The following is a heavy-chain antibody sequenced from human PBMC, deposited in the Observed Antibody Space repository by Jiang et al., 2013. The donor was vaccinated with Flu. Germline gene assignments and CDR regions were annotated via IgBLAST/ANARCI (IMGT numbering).Heavy chain of an antibody. D-gene: IGHD6-6*01. V-gene: IGHV6-1*01. CDR3: ARSIEYGSWGYMAARRGRDFDY. CDR2: TYYRSKWYN. CDR1: GDSVSSNSAA. Sequence: SQTLSLTCAISGDSVSSNSAAWNWIRQSPSRGLEWLGRTYYRSKWYNDYAVSVKSRITINPDTSKNQFSLQLNSVTPEDTAVYYCARSIEYGSWGYMAARRGRDFDYWGQGTLVTVSS. J-gene: IGHJ4*02.